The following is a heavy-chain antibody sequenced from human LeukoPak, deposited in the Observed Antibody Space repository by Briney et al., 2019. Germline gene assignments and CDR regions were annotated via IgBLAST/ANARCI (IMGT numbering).Heavy chain of an antibody. CDR1: GYTFTGNY. CDR2: INPNSGGT. V-gene: IGHV1-2*02. CDR3: ARLVSSDPDY. J-gene: IGHJ4*02. D-gene: IGHD6-19*01. Sequence: ASVKVSCKASGYTFTGNYMHWVRQAHGQGLEWKGWINPNSGGTNHAQKFQGRVTMTRDTSISTAYMELSRLRSDDTAVYYCARLVSSDPDYWGQGTVVTVSS.